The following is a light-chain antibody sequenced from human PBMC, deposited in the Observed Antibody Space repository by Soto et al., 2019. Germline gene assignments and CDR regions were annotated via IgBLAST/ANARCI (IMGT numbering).Light chain of an antibody. CDR3: MQALQTPRT. Sequence: DIVVTQSPLSLPVTPGEPASISCRSSQSLLHSNGYNYLDWYLQKPGQSPQLLIYLGSNRASGVPDRFSGSGSGTDFTLKIRRVEAEDVGVYYCMQALQTPRTFGQGTKVEIK. J-gene: IGKJ1*01. V-gene: IGKV2-28*01. CDR2: LGS. CDR1: QSLLHSNGYNY.